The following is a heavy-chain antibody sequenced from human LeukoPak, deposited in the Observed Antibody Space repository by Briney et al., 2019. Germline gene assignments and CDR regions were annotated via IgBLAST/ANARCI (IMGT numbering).Heavy chain of an antibody. J-gene: IGHJ5*02. CDR2: IYYSGST. D-gene: IGHD3-22*01. Sequence: SETLSLTCTVPGGSISSSSYYWGWIRQPPGKGLEWIGSIYYSGSTYYNPSLKSRVTISVDTSKNQFSLKLSSVTAADTAVYYCARHGEGYYDSSGYSWFDPWGQGTLVTVSS. V-gene: IGHV4-39*01. CDR3: ARHGEGYYDSSGYSWFDP. CDR1: GGSISSSSYY.